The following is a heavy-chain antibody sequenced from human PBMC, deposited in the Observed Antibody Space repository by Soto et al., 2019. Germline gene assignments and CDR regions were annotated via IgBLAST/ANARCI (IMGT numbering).Heavy chain of an antibody. V-gene: IGHV1-2*04. CDR2: INPNSGGT. D-gene: IGHD2-2*01. Sequence: ASVKVSCKASGYTFTGYYMHWVRQAPGQGLEWMGWINPNSGGTNYAQKFQGWVTMTRDTSISTAYMELSRLRSDDTAVYYCARAVVPAAMPFDYWGQGTLVTVSS. J-gene: IGHJ4*02. CDR1: GYTFTGYY. CDR3: ARAVVPAAMPFDY.